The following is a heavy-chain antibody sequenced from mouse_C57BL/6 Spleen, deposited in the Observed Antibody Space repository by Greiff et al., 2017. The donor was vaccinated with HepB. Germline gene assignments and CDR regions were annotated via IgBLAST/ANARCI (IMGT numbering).Heavy chain of an antibody. CDR3: ARDSYDYDSDWYFDV. J-gene: IGHJ1*03. Sequence: QVQLQQSGPELVKPGASVKISCKASGYAFSSSWMNWVKQRPGKGLEWIGRIYPGDGDTNYNGKFKGKATLTADKSSSTAYMQLSSLTSEDSAVYFCARDSYDYDSDWYFDVWGTGTTVTVSS. D-gene: IGHD2-4*01. CDR2: IYPGDGDT. V-gene: IGHV1-82*01. CDR1: GYAFSSSW.